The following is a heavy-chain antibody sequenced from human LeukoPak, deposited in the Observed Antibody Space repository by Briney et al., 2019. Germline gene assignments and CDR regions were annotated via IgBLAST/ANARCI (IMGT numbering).Heavy chain of an antibody. D-gene: IGHD2-15*01. V-gene: IGHV1-69*05. CDR1: GGTFSSYA. J-gene: IGHJ4*02. CDR3: ARDSCSGGSCYWVHFDY. Sequence: VASVKVSCKASGGTFSSYAISWVRRAPGQGLEWMGRIIPIFGTANYAQKFQGRVTITTDESTSTAYMELSSLRSEDTAVYYCARDSCSGGSCYWVHFDYWGQGTLVTVSS. CDR2: IIPIFGTA.